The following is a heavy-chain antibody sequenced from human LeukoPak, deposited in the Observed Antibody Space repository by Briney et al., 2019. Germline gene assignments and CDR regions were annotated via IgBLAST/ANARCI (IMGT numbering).Heavy chain of an antibody. CDR2: IKSKTDGGTT. D-gene: IGHD5-12*01. V-gene: IGHV3-15*01. CDR1: GFTFSNAW. Sequence: PGGSLRLSCAASGFTFSNAWMSWVRQAPGKGLEWVGRIKSKTDGGTTEYAATVKGRFTISRDDSKNTLYLQMNSLKTEDTAVYYCTTDGRHSGYLWVDYWGQGTLVTVSS. CDR3: TTDGRHSGYLWVDY. J-gene: IGHJ4*02.